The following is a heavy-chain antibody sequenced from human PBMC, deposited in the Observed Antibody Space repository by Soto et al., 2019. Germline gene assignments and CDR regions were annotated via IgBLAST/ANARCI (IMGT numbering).Heavy chain of an antibody. J-gene: IGHJ6*02. Sequence: PRASVKVSCKASGYTFTSYDINWVRQATGQGLEWMGWMNPNSGNTGYAQKFQGRVTMTRNTSISTAYMELSSLRSEDTAVYYCASLPWANYYYYGMDVWGQGTTVTVSS. CDR3: ASLPWANYYYYGMDV. D-gene: IGHD7-27*01. V-gene: IGHV1-8*01. CDR2: MNPNSGNT. CDR1: GYTFTSYD.